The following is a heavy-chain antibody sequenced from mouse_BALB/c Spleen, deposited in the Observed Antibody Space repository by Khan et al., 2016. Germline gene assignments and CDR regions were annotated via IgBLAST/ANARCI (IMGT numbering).Heavy chain of an antibody. CDR3: ARYRYYYGSSRYFDV. V-gene: IGHV9-3-1*01. J-gene: IGHJ1*01. Sequence: QIQLVQSGPELKKPGKTVKISCKASGYTFTNYGMNWVKQAPGKGLKWMGWINTYSGESTSADDFKGRFAFSLETSANTAYLQITNLKNEDTATYFCARYRYYYGSSRYFDVWGAGTTVTVSA. CDR2: INTYSGES. CDR1: GYTFTNYG. D-gene: IGHD1-1*01.